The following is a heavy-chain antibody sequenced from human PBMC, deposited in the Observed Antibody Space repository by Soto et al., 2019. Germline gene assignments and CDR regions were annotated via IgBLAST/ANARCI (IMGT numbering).Heavy chain of an antibody. CDR3: ARLLGYCSGGSCPDIDY. D-gene: IGHD2-15*01. V-gene: IGHV4-31*03. Sequence: QVQLQESGPGLVKPSQTLSLTCTVSGGSISSGGYYWSWIRQHPGKGLEWIGYIYYSGSTYYNPSLKSRVTISVDTSKNQFSLKLSSVTAADTAVYYCARLLGYCSGGSCPDIDYWGQGTLVTVSS. J-gene: IGHJ4*02. CDR2: IYYSGST. CDR1: GGSISSGGYY.